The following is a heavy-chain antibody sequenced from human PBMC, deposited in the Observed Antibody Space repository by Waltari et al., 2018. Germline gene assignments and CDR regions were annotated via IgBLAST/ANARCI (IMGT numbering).Heavy chain of an antibody. V-gene: IGHV1-18*01. CDR2: ISVYNYKT. CDR3: ARVRDSFNYDMDV. D-gene: IGHD3-22*01. Sequence: QVQLVQSGPEVKEPGDAVKVSCKASGYSFTTYGISWVRQVPGQGIEWMGWISVYNYKTAYVQRFQCRVTITTDISTGTVSMRLRRLRSDDTAVYYCARVRDSFNYDMDVWGQGTPVTVSS. CDR1: GYSFTTYG. J-gene: IGHJ6*02.